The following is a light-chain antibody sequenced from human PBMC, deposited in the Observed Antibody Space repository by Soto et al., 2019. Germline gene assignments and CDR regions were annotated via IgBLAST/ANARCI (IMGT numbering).Light chain of an antibody. CDR1: QSISVW. Sequence: DIQMTQSPSSLSASVGDRVTITCRASQSISVWLAWYQQKAGKAPNLLIYKASRLESGVPSRFIGSGSGTDFTLTISNLQPDDFATYYCHQYSTSSPWTFGQGTKVDI. CDR3: HQYSTSSPWT. V-gene: IGKV1-5*03. CDR2: KAS. J-gene: IGKJ1*01.